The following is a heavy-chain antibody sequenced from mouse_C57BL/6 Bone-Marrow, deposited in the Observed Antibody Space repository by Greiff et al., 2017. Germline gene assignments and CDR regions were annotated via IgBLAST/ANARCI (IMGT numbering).Heavy chain of an antibody. D-gene: IGHD2-3*01. J-gene: IGHJ4*01. CDR2: IDPSDSYT. Sequence: QVQLQQPGAELVMPGASVKLSCKASGYTFTSYWMHWVKQRPGQGLEWIGEIDPSDSYTNYNQKSKGKSTLTVDKSSSTAYMQLSSLTSEDSAVYYCARGLLRRAMDYWGQGTSVTVSS. V-gene: IGHV1-69*01. CDR1: GYTFTSYW. CDR3: ARGLLRRAMDY.